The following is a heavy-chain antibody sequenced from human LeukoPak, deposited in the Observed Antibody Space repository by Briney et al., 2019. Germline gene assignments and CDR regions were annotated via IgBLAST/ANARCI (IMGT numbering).Heavy chain of an antibody. CDR2: IYSGGST. V-gene: IGHV3-53*01. D-gene: IGHD2-15*01. CDR1: GLTVINNY. J-gene: IGHJ4*02. Sequence: GGSLLLSCAASGLTVINNYMKWVRPAPGKGLEWVSLIYSGGSTYYADSVKGRFTISRDNPKNTVYLQMNNLRAEDTAVYYCARDRHCSGGSCSGLWGQGTLVTVSS. CDR3: ARDRHCSGGSCSGL.